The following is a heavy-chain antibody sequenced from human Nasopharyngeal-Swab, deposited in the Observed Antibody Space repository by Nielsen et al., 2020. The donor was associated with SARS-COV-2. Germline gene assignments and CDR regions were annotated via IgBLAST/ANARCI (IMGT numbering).Heavy chain of an antibody. D-gene: IGHD6-13*01. J-gene: IGHJ4*02. Sequence: WIRQPPGKGLEWIGSIYYSGSTYYNPSRKSRVTISVDTSKNQFSLKLSSVTAADTAVYYCARWKGIAAAWDYWGQGTLVTVSS. CDR2: IYYSGST. V-gene: IGHV4-39*01. CDR3: ARWKGIAAAWDY.